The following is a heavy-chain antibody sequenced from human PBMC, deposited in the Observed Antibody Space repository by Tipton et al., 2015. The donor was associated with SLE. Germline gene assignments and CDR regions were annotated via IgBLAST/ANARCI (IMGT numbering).Heavy chain of an antibody. CDR1: GFTFSSYA. V-gene: IGHV3-30-3*01. CDR3: ARDRYSSSWNYYYYYMDV. CDR2: ISYDGSNK. D-gene: IGHD6-13*01. J-gene: IGHJ6*03. Sequence: SLRLSCAASGFTFSSYAMHWVRQAPGKGLEWVAVISYDGSNKYYADSVKGRFTISRDNSKNTLYLQMNSLRAEDTAVYYCARDRYSSSWNYYYYYMDVWGKGTTVTVSS.